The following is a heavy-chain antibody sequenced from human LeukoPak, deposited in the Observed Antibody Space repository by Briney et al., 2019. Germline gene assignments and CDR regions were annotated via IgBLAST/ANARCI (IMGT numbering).Heavy chain of an antibody. Sequence: PGRSLRLSCAASGFTFSSYGMHWVRQAPGKGLEWVAVISYDGSNKYYADSVKGRFTISRDNSKNTLYLQMNSLRAEDTAVYYWAKLFPAAGKGFDYRGQGTLVTVSS. CDR2: ISYDGSNK. D-gene: IGHD6-13*01. CDR1: GFTFSSYG. V-gene: IGHV3-30*18. J-gene: IGHJ4*02. CDR3: AKLFPAAGKGFDY.